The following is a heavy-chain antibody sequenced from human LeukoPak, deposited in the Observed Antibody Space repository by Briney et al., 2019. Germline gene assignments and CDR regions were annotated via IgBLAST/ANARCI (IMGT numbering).Heavy chain of an antibody. V-gene: IGHV3-48*01. Sequence: GGSLRLSCAASGFTFSSYSMNWVRQAPGKGLEWVSYISSSSSTIYYADSVKGRFTISRDNAKNSLYLQMNSLRAEDTAVYYCARDSSSWYPNWFDPWGQGTLVTVSS. J-gene: IGHJ5*02. CDR2: ISSSSSTI. D-gene: IGHD6-13*01. CDR3: ARDSSSWYPNWFDP. CDR1: GFTFSSYS.